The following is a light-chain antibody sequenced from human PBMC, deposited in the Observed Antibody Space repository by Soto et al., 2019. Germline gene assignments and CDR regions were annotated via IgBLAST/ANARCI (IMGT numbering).Light chain of an antibody. J-gene: IGKJ1*01. V-gene: IGKV3D-20*02. Sequence: EIVLTQSPGTLALSPGERATLSCRASQRISSSSLAWYQQKPGQAPRLLIYDASNRATGIPDRFSGSGSGTDFTLTICRLEPEDFAVYYCQQRSGAPPTWTFGQGTKVEIK. CDR2: DAS. CDR1: QRISSSS. CDR3: QQRSGAPPTWT.